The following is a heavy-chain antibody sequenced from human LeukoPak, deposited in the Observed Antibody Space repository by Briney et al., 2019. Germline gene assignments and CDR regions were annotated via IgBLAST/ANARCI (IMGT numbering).Heavy chain of an antibody. Sequence: GGSLRLSCAASGFTFSSYAMSWVRQAPGKGLEWVSAISGSGDTAFYADSVKGRFTFSRDNSKNTVYLQMNSLRADDTAVYYCAKDGEYGGYSFLVRPYNFDHWGQGTLVTVSS. CDR1: GFTFSSYA. CDR3: AKDGEYGGYSFLVRPYNFDH. V-gene: IGHV3-23*01. J-gene: IGHJ4*02. CDR2: ISGSGDTA. D-gene: IGHD5-18*01.